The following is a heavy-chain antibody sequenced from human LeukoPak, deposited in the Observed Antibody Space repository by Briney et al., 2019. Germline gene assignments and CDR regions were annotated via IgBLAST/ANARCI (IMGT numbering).Heavy chain of an antibody. Sequence: PGGSLRLSWAASGFTFSSYAMHWVRQAPGKGLEGVAVISYDGSNKYYADSVKGRFTISRDNSKTTLYLQMNSLRAEDTAVYYCARDLTGVSYYYYYYMDVWGKGTTVTVSS. D-gene: IGHD7-27*01. V-gene: IGHV3-30*01. CDR1: GFTFSSYA. CDR2: ISYDGSNK. J-gene: IGHJ6*03. CDR3: ARDLTGVSYYYYYYMDV.